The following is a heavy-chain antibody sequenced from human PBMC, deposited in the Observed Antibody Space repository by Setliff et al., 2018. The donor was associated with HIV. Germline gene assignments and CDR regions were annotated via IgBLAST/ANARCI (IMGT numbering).Heavy chain of an antibody. V-gene: IGHV3-72*01. CDR3: ARSTYYYGSGKGSGWFDP. CDR1: GFIFSAHF. CDR2: TTNRVKGHTT. J-gene: IGHJ5*02. Sequence: GGSPRLSCAGSGFIFSAHFVDWVRQAPGKGLEWVGRTTNRVKGHTTEYAASVKGRFSISIDRSKNQFSLKLSSVTAADTAVYYCARSTYYYGSGKGSGWFDPWGQGTLVTVSS. D-gene: IGHD3-10*01.